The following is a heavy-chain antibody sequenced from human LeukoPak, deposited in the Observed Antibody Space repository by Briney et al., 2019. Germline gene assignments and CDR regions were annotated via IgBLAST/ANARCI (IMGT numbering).Heavy chain of an antibody. D-gene: IGHD1-26*01. CDR1: GFTSSTYT. Sequence: GESLRLSCAVSGFTSSTYTMNWVRQAPGKGLEWVSSINGRSNYIYYADLVKGRFTISRDNAKNSLYLQMNSLRAEDTAVYYCAREDGVVGASSAFDIWSQGSMVTVSS. CDR2: INGRSNYI. CDR3: AREDGVVGASSAFDI. J-gene: IGHJ3*02. V-gene: IGHV3-21*01.